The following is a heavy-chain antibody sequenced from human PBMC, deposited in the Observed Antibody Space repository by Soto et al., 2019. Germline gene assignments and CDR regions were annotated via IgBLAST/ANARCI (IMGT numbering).Heavy chain of an antibody. D-gene: IGHD1-7*01. V-gene: IGHV3-23*01. J-gene: IGHJ4*02. CDR1: GFTFSTYA. Sequence: GGSLRLSCAASGFTFSTYAMSWVRQAPGRGLEWVSVISASGDITYSADSVKGRFTISRDNSKNTLYLQMNSLRAEDTAVYYCAKVYWTITGTTYDDFDYWGQGSLVTVSS. CDR3: AKVYWTITGTTYDDFDY. CDR2: ISASGDIT.